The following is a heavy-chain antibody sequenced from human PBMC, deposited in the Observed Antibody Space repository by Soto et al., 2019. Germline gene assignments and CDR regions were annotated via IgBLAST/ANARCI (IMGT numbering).Heavy chain of an antibody. Sequence: GGSLRLSCAASGFTFSSYWMSWVRQAPGKGLEWVANIKQDGSEKYYVDSVKGRFTISRDNAKNSLYLQMNSLRAEDTAVYYCARVEEGFWSGPSNYYMDVWGKGTTVTVSS. CDR3: ARVEEGFWSGPSNYYMDV. V-gene: IGHV3-7*01. D-gene: IGHD3-3*01. CDR2: IKQDGSEK. J-gene: IGHJ6*03. CDR1: GFTFSSYW.